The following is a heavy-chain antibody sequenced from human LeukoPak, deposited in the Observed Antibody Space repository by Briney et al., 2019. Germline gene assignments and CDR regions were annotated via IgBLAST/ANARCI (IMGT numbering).Heavy chain of an antibody. D-gene: IGHD2-15*01. CDR3: ARVIVVVVAGGNWFDP. CDR1: GGSVSSGSYY. Sequence: SETLSLTCTVSGGSVSSGSYYWSWIRQPPGKGLEWIGYIYYSGSTNYNPSLKSRVTISVDTSKNQFSLKLSSVTAADTAVYCCARVIVVVVAGGNWFDPWGQGTLVTVSS. V-gene: IGHV4-61*01. J-gene: IGHJ5*02. CDR2: IYYSGST.